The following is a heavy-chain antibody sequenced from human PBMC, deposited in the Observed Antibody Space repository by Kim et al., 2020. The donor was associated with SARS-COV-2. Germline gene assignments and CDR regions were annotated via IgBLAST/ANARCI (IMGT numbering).Heavy chain of an antibody. D-gene: IGHD4-17*01. J-gene: IGHJ4*02. V-gene: IGHV1-18*01. Sequence: ASVKVSCKASGYTFTNYGFSWVRQALGQGLEWRGWISVYSGNTNYEQKFQDRVTMTADTSTNTAYMDLRTLRSDDTAVYYCARDRQDYGDFPQGFEYWGQGTLVTV. CDR3: ARDRQDYGDFPQGFEY. CDR2: ISVYSGNT. CDR1: GYTFTNYG.